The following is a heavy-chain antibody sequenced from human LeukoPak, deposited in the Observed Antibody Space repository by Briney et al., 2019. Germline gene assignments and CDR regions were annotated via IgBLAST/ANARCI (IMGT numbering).Heavy chain of an antibody. CDR1: GYTFTGSY. CDR2: IHPNSGGT. V-gene: IGHV1-2*04. D-gene: IGHD6-13*01. J-gene: IGHJ4*02. Sequence: ASVKVSCKASGYTFTGSYMHWVRQAPGQGLEWMGRIHPNSGGTIYAQKFQGWVTMSRDTSISPAYMELSRLRSDETAVYYCATVKEIAADLDYWGQGTLVTVSS. CDR3: ATVKEIAADLDY.